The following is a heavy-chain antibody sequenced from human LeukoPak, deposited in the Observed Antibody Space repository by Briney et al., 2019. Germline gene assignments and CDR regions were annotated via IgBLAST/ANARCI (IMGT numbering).Heavy chain of an antibody. CDR3: ARENPSGYYNRPIDY. D-gene: IGHD3-22*01. CDR1: GASISSYY. CDR2: IYYSGSI. V-gene: IGHV4-59*01. J-gene: IGHJ4*02. Sequence: SETLSLICTVSGASISSYYWSWIRQPPGKGLEWIGDIYYSGSIKYNPSLKSRVIMSVDTSKNQFSLKLSSVTAADTAIYYCARENPSGYYNRPIDYWGQGTLVTVSS.